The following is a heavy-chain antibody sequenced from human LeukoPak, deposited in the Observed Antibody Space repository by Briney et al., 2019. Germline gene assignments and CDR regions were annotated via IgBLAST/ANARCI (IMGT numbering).Heavy chain of an antibody. V-gene: IGHV3-23*01. CDR1: GFTFSSYA. Sequence: GGSLRLSCAASGFTFSSYAMSWVRQAPGKGLEWVSAISGSGGSTYHADSVKGRFTISRDNSKNTLYLQMNSLRAEDTAVYYCAKNYDSSGYYTLYFDYWGQGTLVTVSS. J-gene: IGHJ4*02. CDR2: ISGSGGST. D-gene: IGHD3-22*01. CDR3: AKNYDSSGYYTLYFDY.